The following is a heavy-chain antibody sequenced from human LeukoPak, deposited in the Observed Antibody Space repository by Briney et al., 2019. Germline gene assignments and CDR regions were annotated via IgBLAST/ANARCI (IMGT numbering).Heavy chain of an antibody. CDR1: GGSFSGYY. D-gene: IGHD1-20*01. CDR3: ARELTGTTTFDY. Sequence: SETLSLTCAVYGGSFSGYYWSWIRQPPGKGLEWIGEINYSGSTKYLPSLKSRVTISVDTSKNQFSLNLSSVTAADTAAYYCARELTGTTTFDYWGQGTLVTVSS. J-gene: IGHJ4*02. V-gene: IGHV4-34*01. CDR2: INYSGST.